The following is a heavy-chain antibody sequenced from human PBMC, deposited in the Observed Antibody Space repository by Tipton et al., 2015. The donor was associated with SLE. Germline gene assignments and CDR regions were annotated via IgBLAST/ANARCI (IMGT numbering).Heavy chain of an antibody. CDR1: GFTFGDYA. D-gene: IGHD4-11*01. V-gene: IGHV3-49*04. Sequence: SLRLSCTASGFTFGDYAMSWVRQAPGKGLEWVGFIRSKGYGGTTEYAASVKGRFTISRDDSKSIAYLRMNSLKTEDTAVYYCTREGYDYSNYEDEYWYFDLWGRGTLVTVSS. CDR2: IRSKGYGGTT. J-gene: IGHJ2*01. CDR3: TREGYDYSNYEDEYWYFDL.